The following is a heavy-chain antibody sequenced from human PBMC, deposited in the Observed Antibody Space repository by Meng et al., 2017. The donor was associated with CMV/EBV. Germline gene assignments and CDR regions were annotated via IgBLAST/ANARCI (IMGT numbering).Heavy chain of an antibody. CDR1: GIPFRTHW. CDR3: AGSPPNLVGDMYFFYATDV. J-gene: IGHJ6*02. D-gene: IGHD2/OR15-2a*01. Sequence: GESLKISCAASGIPFRTHWMHWVRQAPGKGLVWVSAINRGGTTTTYADSVKGRFTISRDNAKNTLYLQMNDLRAEDTAVYYCAGSPPNLVGDMYFFYATDVWGRGTTVTVSS. CDR2: INRGGTTT. V-gene: IGHV3-74*01.